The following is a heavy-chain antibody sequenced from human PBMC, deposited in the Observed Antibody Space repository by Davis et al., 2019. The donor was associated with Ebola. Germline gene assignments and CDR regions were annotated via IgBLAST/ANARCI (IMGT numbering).Heavy chain of an antibody. D-gene: IGHD3-3*01. CDR3: ARDTNYDFWRGYVYGVDV. CDR2: INPSGGST. V-gene: IGHV1-46*01. Sequence: ASVKVSCKPSGYKFTSYYIHWVRQAPGQGLEWMGRINPSGGSTSFSQRFQGRVTLTRDTSTNTVYMDLNSLRSEDTAVYYCARDTNYDFWRGYVYGVDVWGQGTTVSVPS. CDR1: GYKFTSYY. J-gene: IGHJ6*02.